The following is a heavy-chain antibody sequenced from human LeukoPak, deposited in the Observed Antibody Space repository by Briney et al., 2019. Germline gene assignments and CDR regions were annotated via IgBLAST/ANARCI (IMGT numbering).Heavy chain of an antibody. J-gene: IGHJ5*02. V-gene: IGHV4-4*08. CDR3: ARDSASSYDFWSGYQNWFDP. CDR1: GGSISSYY. Sequence: SETLSLTCTVSGGSISSYYWSWIRQPPGKGLEWIGRIYTSGSTNYNPSLKSRVTISVDTSKNQFSLKLSSVTAADTAVYYCARDSASSYDFWSGYQNWFDPWGQGTLVTVSS. D-gene: IGHD3-3*01. CDR2: IYTSGST.